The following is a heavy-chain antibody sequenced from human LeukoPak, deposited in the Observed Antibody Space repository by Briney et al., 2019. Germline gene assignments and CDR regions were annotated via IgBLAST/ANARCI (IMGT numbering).Heavy chain of an antibody. CDR3: TRDHRHYYDSSGYYYAIYY. CDR1: GFTFGDYA. J-gene: IGHJ4*02. D-gene: IGHD3-22*01. V-gene: IGHV3-49*04. Sequence: LAGGSLRLSCTASGFTFGDYAMSWVRQAPGKGLEWVGFIRSKTYGGTTEYAASVKGRFTISRDDSKSIAYLQMNSLKTEDTAVYYCTRDHRHYYDSSGYYYAIYYWGQGTLVTVSS. CDR2: IRSKTYGGTT.